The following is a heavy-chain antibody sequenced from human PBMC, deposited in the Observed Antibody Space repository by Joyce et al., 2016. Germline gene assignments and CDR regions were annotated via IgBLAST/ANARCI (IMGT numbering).Heavy chain of an antibody. CDR2: IYYSGST. V-gene: IGHV4-59*01. CDR3: ARVGGVYYYGSSPHDAFDI. Sequence: QVQLQESGPGLVKPSETLSLTCTVSGGSISSYYWSWIRQPPGKGLEWIGDIYYSGSTNYNPSLKSRVTISVDTSKNQFSLKLSSVIAADTAVYYCARVGGVYYYGSSPHDAFDIWGQGTMVTVSS. J-gene: IGHJ3*02. CDR1: GGSISSYY. D-gene: IGHD3-22*01.